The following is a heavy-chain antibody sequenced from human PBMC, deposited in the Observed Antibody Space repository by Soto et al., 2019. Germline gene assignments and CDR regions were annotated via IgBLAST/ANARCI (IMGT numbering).Heavy chain of an antibody. V-gene: IGHV1-2*02. CDR2: ISPNRGGT. CDR1: GYNFSGYY. CDR3: ARRPDRDSSGYHYSN. J-gene: IGHJ4*01. Sequence: GASVKVSCKASGYNFSGYYLHWVRQAPGQGLEWMGCISPNRGGTNYAQKFQSRVTMARDTSISTAYMELNRLTSDDTAVYYCARRPDRDSSGYHYSNWGHGTLVTVSA. D-gene: IGHD3-22*01.